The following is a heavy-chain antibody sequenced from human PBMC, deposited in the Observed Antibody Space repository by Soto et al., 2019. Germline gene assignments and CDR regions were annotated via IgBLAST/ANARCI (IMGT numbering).Heavy chain of an antibody. CDR1: GGSISSSSYY. Sequence: SETLSLTCTVSGGSISSSSYYWGWIRQPPGKGLEWIGSIYYSGSTYYNPSLKSRVTISVDTSKNQFSLKLSSVTAADTAVYYCATGQGPIWFGDPIDYYYYYGMDVWGQGTTVTVSS. D-gene: IGHD3-10*01. J-gene: IGHJ6*02. CDR3: ATGQGPIWFGDPIDYYYYYGMDV. CDR2: IYYSGST. V-gene: IGHV4-39*01.